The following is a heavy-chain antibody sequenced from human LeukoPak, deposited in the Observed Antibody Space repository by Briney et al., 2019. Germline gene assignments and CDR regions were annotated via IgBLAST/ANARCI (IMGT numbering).Heavy chain of an antibody. D-gene: IGHD3-10*01. J-gene: IGHJ4*02. CDR1: GGSISTYY. CDR3: ARHLDYYGSGSYEF. CDR2: ISYNGYT. Sequence: SETLSLTCAVSGGSISTYYWSWIRQSPAKGLEWIAYISYNGYTNYNPSLNSRVTMSVDTSKSQFSLRLSSVTASDTAVYYCARHLDYYGSGSYEFWGQGTLVTVSS. V-gene: IGHV4-59*08.